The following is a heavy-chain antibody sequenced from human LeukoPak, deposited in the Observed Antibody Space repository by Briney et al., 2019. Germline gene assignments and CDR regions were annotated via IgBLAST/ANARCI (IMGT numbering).Heavy chain of an antibody. CDR1: GGSISSYY. V-gene: IGHV4-59*01. CDR3: AMSSGWYLHFDY. CDR2: IYYSGST. D-gene: IGHD6-19*01. J-gene: IGHJ4*02. Sequence: SETLSLTCTVSGGSISSYYWSWIRQPPGKGLEWIGYIYYSGSTNYNPSPKSRVTISVDASKNQFSLKLSSVTAADTAVYYCAMSSGWYLHFDYWGQGTLVTVSS.